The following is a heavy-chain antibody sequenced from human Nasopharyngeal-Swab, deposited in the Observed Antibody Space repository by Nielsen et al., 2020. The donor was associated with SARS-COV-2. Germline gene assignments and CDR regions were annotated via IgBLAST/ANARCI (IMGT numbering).Heavy chain of an antibody. Sequence: GESLKISCAASGFTFSSYGMYWVRQAPGKGLEWVAVISYDGSNKYYADSVKGRFTISRDNSKNTLYLQMNSLRAEDTAVYYCARDFQDYYGSGSYYQYYYYYGMDVWGQGTTVTVSS. V-gene: IGHV3-30*03. CDR2: ISYDGSNK. CDR3: ARDFQDYYGSGSYYQYYYYYGMDV. D-gene: IGHD3-10*01. CDR1: GFTFSSYG. J-gene: IGHJ6*02.